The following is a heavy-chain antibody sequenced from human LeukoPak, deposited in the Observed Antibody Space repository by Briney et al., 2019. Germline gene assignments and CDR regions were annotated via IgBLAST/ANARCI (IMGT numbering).Heavy chain of an antibody. CDR3: TRLDNSTWYGD. D-gene: IGHD6-13*01. CDR1: GFIFSRNF. J-gene: IGHJ4*02. V-gene: IGHV3-53*01. CDR2: IYTDGTT. Sequence: GGSLRLSCAASGFIFSRNFMSWVRQAPGKGLEWVSLIYTDGTTYYADSVKGRFTISRDNSKNTLYLQMSSLRVADTALYYCTRLDNSTWYGDWGQGALVTVSS.